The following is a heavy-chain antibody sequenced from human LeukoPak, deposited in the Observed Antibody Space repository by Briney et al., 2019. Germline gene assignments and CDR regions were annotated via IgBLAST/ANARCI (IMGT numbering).Heavy chain of an antibody. Sequence: PSETLSLTCAVYGGSFSGYYWSWIRQPPGKGLEWIGEINHSGSTNYNPSLKSRVTISVDTSKNQFSLKLSSVTAADTAVYYCARGRLRIHYYGSGSYSPPYMDVWGKGTTVTISS. CDR3: ARGRLRIHYYGSGSYSPPYMDV. CDR1: GGSFSGYY. J-gene: IGHJ6*03. D-gene: IGHD3-10*01. V-gene: IGHV4-34*01. CDR2: INHSGST.